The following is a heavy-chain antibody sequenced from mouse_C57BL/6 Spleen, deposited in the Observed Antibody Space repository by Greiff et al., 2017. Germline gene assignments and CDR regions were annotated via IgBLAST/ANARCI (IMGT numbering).Heavy chain of an antibody. Sequence: QVQLQQSGAELARPGASVKMSCKASGYTFTSYTMHWVKQRPGQGLEWIGYINPSSGYTKYNQKFKDKATLTADKSSSTAYMQLSSLTSEDSAVYYCAREWDYYGNHYAMDDWGQGTSVTVSS. CDR2: INPSSGYT. J-gene: IGHJ4*01. CDR3: AREWDYYGNHYAMDD. D-gene: IGHD2-1*01. V-gene: IGHV1-4*01. CDR1: GYTFTSYT.